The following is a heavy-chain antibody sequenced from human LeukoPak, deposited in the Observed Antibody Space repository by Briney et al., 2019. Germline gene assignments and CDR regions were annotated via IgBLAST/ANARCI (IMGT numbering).Heavy chain of an antibody. D-gene: IGHD1-7*01. Sequence: GGSLRLSCAASGFTFSNFWMSWVRQAPGKGLEWVANIRQDSGEIYYVDSVKGRFTISRDNAKNSLYLQMNSLRVEDTAVYYCARNYDYWGQGTLVTVSS. V-gene: IGHV3-7*01. CDR3: ARNYDY. J-gene: IGHJ4*02. CDR2: IRQDSGEI. CDR1: GFTFSNFW.